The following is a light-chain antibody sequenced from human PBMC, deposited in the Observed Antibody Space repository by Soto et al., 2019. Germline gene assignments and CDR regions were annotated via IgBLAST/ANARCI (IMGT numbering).Light chain of an antibody. CDR1: ENIKNW. CDR2: DAS. Sequence: DVQMTQSPSTLAASVGDRVTITCRASENIKNWLAWYQQTAGKAPKVLISDASRLETGVPSRFSGSGYGTDFTLPITSLQTDDFGTYHCQQYDVHPKTFGQGTKVDIK. J-gene: IGKJ1*01. V-gene: IGKV1-5*01. CDR3: QQYDVHPKT.